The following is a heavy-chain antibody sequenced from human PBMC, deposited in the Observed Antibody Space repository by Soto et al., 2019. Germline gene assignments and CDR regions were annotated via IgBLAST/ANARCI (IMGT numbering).Heavy chain of an antibody. CDR1: GGTFSSYA. CDR2: IIPIFGTA. V-gene: IGHV1-69*13. Sequence: GASVKVSCKASGGTFSSYATSWVRQAPGQGLEWMGGIIPIFGTANYAQKFQGRVTITADESTSTAYMELSSLRSEDTAVYYCARDPSLYGSGYRNWFDPWGQGTLVTVSS. J-gene: IGHJ5*02. D-gene: IGHD3-10*01. CDR3: ARDPSLYGSGYRNWFDP.